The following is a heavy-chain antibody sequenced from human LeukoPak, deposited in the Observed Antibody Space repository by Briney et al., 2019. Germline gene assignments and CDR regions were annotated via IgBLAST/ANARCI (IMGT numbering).Heavy chain of an antibody. CDR2: ISGSGDHT. CDR1: GFTFSSHG. Sequence: GGSLRLSCVASGFTFSSHGMTWVRQAPGKGLQWVSAISGSGDHTFYADSVKGRFTISRDNYINTLYLQMNSLRPEDMATFYCARGRETYNFDYWGQGTLVTVSS. D-gene: IGHD5-18*01. V-gene: IGHV3-23*01. J-gene: IGHJ4*02. CDR3: ARGRETYNFDY.